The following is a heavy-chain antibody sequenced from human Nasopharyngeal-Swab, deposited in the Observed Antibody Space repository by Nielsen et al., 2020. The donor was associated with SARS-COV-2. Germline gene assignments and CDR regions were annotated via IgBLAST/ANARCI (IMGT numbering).Heavy chain of an antibody. CDR1: GYTFTSYD. CDR3: ARGALTYNYGSGSYFQHNWFDP. CDR2: MNPNSGNT. D-gene: IGHD3-10*01. J-gene: IGHJ5*02. V-gene: IGHV1-8*01. Sequence: ASVKVSCKASGYTFTSYDINWVRQATGQGLEWMGWMNPNSGNTGYAQKFQGRVTFTRNTSISTAYMEVSSLRSEDTAIYYCARGALTYNYGSGSYFQHNWFDPWGQGTLVTVSS.